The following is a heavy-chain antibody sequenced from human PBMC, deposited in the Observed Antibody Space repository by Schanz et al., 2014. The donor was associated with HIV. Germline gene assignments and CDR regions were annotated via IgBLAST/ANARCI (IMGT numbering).Heavy chain of an antibody. CDR3: ATSFTGWDNTGFFDN. Sequence: QVQEVQSGRETKKPGDSVKVSCRTSGYGFTGFGISWVRQAPGQGLEWMGGLIPIFGTPNYAQKFQGRVTITADESTDTAYMELRSLRSEDTAVYYCATSFTGWDNTGFFDNWGQGTLVSVTS. J-gene: IGHJ4*02. CDR2: LIPIFGTP. D-gene: IGHD6-19*01. CDR1: GYGFTGFG. V-gene: IGHV1-69*13.